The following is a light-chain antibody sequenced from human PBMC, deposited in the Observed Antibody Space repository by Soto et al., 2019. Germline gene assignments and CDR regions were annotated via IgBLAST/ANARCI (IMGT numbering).Light chain of an antibody. Sequence: VLTQPPSVSGAPGQRVTISCTGSSSNIGAGYDVHWYQQVPGTAPKLLIYANNNRPSGVPDRFSGSKSGTSASLAITGLQAEDEADYYCQSYDSSLSGYVFGTGTKVTVL. CDR1: SSNIGAGYD. J-gene: IGLJ1*01. CDR2: ANN. V-gene: IGLV1-40*01. CDR3: QSYDSSLSGYV.